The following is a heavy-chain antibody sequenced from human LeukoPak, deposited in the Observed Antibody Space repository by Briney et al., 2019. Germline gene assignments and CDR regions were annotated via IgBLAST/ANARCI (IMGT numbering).Heavy chain of an antibody. J-gene: IGHJ4*02. CDR1: GGTFSSYA. CDR3: ARESPPPMTTVTNYFDS. CDR2: IIPIFCTA. Sequence: SVKVSCKASGGTFSSYAISWVRQAPGQGLEWMGRIIPIFCTANYAQKFQGIVTITTAESTSTAYMELSSLRSEDTAVYYCARESPPPMTTVTNYFDSWGQGTLVTVSS. V-gene: IGHV1-69*05. D-gene: IGHD4-17*01.